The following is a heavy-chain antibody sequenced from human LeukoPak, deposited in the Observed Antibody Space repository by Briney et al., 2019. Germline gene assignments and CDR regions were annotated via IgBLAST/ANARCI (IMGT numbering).Heavy chain of an antibody. CDR1: GGSISSSSYY. Sequence: SETLSLTCTVSGGSISSSSYYWGWIRQPPGKGLEWIGSIYYSGSTYYNPSLKSRVTISVDTSKNQFSLKLSSVTAADTAVYYCARLRNYYDRSGYKQLWFDPWGQGTLVTVSS. V-gene: IGHV4-39*01. D-gene: IGHD3-22*01. CDR3: ARLRNYYDRSGYKQLWFDP. J-gene: IGHJ5*02. CDR2: IYYSGST.